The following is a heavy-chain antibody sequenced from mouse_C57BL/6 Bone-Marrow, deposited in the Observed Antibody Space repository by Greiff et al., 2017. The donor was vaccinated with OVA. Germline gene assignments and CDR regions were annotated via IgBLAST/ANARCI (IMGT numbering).Heavy chain of an antibody. CDR3: AGHFYYGNFAWFDY. CDR1: GYTFTSYG. Sequence: QVQLQQSGAELAKPGASVKLSCKASGYTFTSYGMSWVKQRTGQGLEWIGEINPRSGNTNYNEKFKGKATLTADKSSSTAYMELRSLTSEDSAVYYCAGHFYYGNFAWFDYWGQGTPVTVSA. D-gene: IGHD2-1*01. CDR2: INPRSGNT. J-gene: IGHJ3*01. V-gene: IGHV1-81*01.